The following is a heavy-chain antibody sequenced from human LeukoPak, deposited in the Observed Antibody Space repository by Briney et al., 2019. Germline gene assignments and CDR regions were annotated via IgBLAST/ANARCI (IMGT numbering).Heavy chain of an antibody. CDR2: FGPEDGET. CDR1: GYTLTELS. V-gene: IGHV1-24*01. J-gene: IGHJ4*02. D-gene: IGHD2-2*01. Sequence: ASVKVSCKVSGYTLTELSMHWVRQAPGKGLEWMGGFGPEDGETIYAQKFQGRVTMTEDTSTDTAYMELSSLRSEDTAVYYCATDRQPDCSSTSCSLDYWGQGTLVTVSS. CDR3: ATDRQPDCSSTSCSLDY.